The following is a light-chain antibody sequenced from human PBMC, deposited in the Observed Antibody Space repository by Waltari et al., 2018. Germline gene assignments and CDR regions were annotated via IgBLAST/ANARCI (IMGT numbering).Light chain of an antibody. CDR3: CSFTSSSTWV. Sequence: QSALTQPASVSGSPGQSSTISCTGTTSDLGGYNHVSWYQQHPGQAPKLMIFDVSSRPSGVSHRFSGSKSGNTASLIISGLQAEDEADYYCCSFTSSSTWVFGGGTKLTVL. V-gene: IGLV2-14*03. CDR1: TSDLGGYNH. J-gene: IGLJ3*02. CDR2: DVS.